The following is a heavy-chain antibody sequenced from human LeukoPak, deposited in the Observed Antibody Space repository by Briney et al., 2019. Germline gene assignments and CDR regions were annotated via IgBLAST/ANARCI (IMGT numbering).Heavy chain of an antibody. D-gene: IGHD3-10*01. CDR2: ISYDGSNK. Sequence: GGSLRLSCAASGFTFSSYAMHWVRQAPGKGLEWVAVISYDGSNKYYADSVKGRFTISRDNSKNTLYLQMYSLRAEDTAVYYCARGSDVLLWFGESKYWGQGTLVTVSS. CDR1: GFTFSSYA. J-gene: IGHJ4*02. CDR3: ARGSDVLLWFGESKY. V-gene: IGHV3-30*04.